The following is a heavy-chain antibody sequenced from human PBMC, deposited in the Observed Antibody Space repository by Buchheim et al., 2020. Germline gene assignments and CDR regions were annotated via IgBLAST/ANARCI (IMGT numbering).Heavy chain of an antibody. D-gene: IGHD6-13*01. V-gene: IGHV3-48*01. CDR1: GFTFSTYS. J-gene: IGHJ4*02. CDR3: ARDHRRFSSSWSYFFDY. CDR2: ISSTSSTI. Sequence: EVQLVESGGGLVQPGGSLRLSCAASGFTFSTYSMDWVRQTPGKGLEWVSYISSTSSTIYYADSVRGRFTVSRDNAENSLYLQMNSLRAEDTAVYFCARDHRRFSSSWSYFFDYWGQGTL.